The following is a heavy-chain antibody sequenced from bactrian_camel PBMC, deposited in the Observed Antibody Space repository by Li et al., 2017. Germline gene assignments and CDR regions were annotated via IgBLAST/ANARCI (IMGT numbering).Heavy chain of an antibody. D-gene: IGHD6*01. J-gene: IGHJ4*01. Sequence: VQLVESGGDSVQAGGSLRLSCAASGFTRSSRCMGWFRQPPGMPREGVATRDADGSTAYTDSAKGRFTVSKDNAKNTLYLQMSSLRPEDTGMYYCAAGPRLYGGSWSFPGWYKYWGQGTQVTVS. V-gene: IGHV3S53*01. CDR2: RDADGST. CDR1: GFTRSSRC. CDR3: AAGPRLYGGSWSFPGWYKY.